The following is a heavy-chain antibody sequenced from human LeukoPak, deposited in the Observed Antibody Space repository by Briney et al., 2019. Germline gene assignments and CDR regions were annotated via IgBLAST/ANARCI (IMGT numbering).Heavy chain of an antibody. CDR2: ISYDGSNK. Sequence: GGSLRLSCAASGFTFSSYAMHWVRQAPGKGLEWVAVISYDGSNKYYADSVKGRFTISRDNSKNTLYLQMNSLRAEDTAVYYCARELVITMIVVVDAFDIWGQGTMVTVSS. J-gene: IGHJ3*02. CDR1: GFTFSSYA. CDR3: ARELVITMIVVVDAFDI. D-gene: IGHD3-22*01. V-gene: IGHV3-30-3*01.